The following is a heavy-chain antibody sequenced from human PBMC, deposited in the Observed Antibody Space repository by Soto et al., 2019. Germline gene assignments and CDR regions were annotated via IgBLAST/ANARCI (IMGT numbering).Heavy chain of an antibody. CDR3: ARGLEYDYGGNPGAFDI. V-gene: IGHV3-23*03. Sequence: EVQLLESGGGLVQPGGSLRLSCAASGFTFSSYAMSWVRQAPGKGLEWVSRIYSGGSTYYVDSVKGRFTISRDNSKNTLYLQMNSLRAEDTAVYYCARGLEYDYGGNPGAFDIWGQGTMVTVSS. J-gene: IGHJ3*02. CDR2: IYSGGST. CDR1: GFTFSSYA. D-gene: IGHD4-17*01.